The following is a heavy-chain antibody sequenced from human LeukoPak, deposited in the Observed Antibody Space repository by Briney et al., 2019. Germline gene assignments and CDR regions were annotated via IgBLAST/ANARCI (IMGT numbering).Heavy chain of an antibody. CDR1: GYDFTNYC. J-gene: IGHJ4*02. CDR3: AIHSQRCIGSYSNDD. D-gene: IGHD3-22*01. CDR2: IWTGDSDA. V-gene: IGHV5-51*01. Sequence: GESLQISFMSSGYDFTNYCPAWVRPVPGKGPEWMGIIWTGDSDARYNPSFEGQLTTSTHKSINTAYLQWGSLQASDTAIYYCAIHSQRCIGSYSNDDWGQGTLVTVSP.